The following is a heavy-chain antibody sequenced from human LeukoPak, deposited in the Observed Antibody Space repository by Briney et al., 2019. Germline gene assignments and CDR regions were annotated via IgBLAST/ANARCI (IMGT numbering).Heavy chain of an antibody. J-gene: IGHJ3*02. CDR2: ISAYNGNT. Sequence: GASVTVSCTASGYTFTSYGISWVRQAPGQGLEWMGWISAYNGNTNYAQKLQGRVTMTTDTSTSTAYMELRSLRSDDTAVYYCARDHNPYYYDSSGYVAFDIWGQGTMVTVSS. CDR3: ARDHNPYYYDSSGYVAFDI. D-gene: IGHD3-22*01. V-gene: IGHV1-18*01. CDR1: GYTFTSYG.